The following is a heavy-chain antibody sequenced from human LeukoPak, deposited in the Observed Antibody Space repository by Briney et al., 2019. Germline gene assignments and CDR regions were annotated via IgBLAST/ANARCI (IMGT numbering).Heavy chain of an antibody. J-gene: IGHJ3*02. D-gene: IGHD3/OR15-3a*01. CDR1: GGPISSGYYY. CDR3: ARRTNGFDM. CDR2: IYTSGGT. V-gene: IGHV4-61*02. Sequence: SETLSLTCTVSGGPISSGYYYWNWLRQPAGKGLEWIGRIYTSGGTNYNPSLKSRVTISLDTSKNQCSLKLTSVTAADTAVYYCARRTNGFDMWGQGTMVTVSS.